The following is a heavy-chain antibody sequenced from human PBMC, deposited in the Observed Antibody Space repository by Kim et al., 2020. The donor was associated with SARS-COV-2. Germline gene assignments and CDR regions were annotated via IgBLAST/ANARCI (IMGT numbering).Heavy chain of an antibody. V-gene: IGHV3-33*01. J-gene: IGHJ4*02. CDR3: ARPSSSHFDF. Sequence: YAASVQCLFTISRDYSENTLYLQMDSLSAGDTAVYYCARPSSSHFDFWGQGTLVTVSS. D-gene: IGHD3-10*01.